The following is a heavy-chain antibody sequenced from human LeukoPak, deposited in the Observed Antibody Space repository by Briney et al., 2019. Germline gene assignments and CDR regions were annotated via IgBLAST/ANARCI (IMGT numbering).Heavy chain of an antibody. J-gene: IGHJ4*02. CDR3: ARGSMHVYHLYTDY. V-gene: IGHV3-7*01. CDR2: IKQDGSER. Sequence: GGSLRLSCAASGFTFSDFWVEWFRQAPGQGLEWVASIKQDGSERYYVDSVKGRFTISRDNAKNSLFLQLSSLRVEDTAVYYCARGSMHVYHLYTDYWGQGTLVTVSS. CDR1: GFTFSDFW. D-gene: IGHD3-16*01.